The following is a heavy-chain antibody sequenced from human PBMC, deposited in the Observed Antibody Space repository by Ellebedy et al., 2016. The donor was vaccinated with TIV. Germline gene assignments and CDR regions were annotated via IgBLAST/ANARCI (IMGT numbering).Heavy chain of an antibody. CDR3: ARGLRDYDFWSGYYTLTVYGMDV. Sequence: GESLKISCAASGFTFSSYSMNWVRQAPGKGLEWVSYISSSSSTIYYADSVKGRFTISRDNAKNSLYLQMNSLRVEDTAVYYCARGLRDYDFWSGYYTLTVYGMDVWGQGTTVTVSS. D-gene: IGHD3-3*01. V-gene: IGHV3-48*04. CDR2: ISSSSSTI. J-gene: IGHJ6*02. CDR1: GFTFSSYS.